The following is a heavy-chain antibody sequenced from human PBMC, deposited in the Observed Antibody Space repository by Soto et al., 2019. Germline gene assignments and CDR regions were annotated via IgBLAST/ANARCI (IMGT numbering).Heavy chain of an antibody. J-gene: IGHJ6*02. V-gene: IGHV3-33*01. CDR3: ARDGYQSTSPVYAVDV. D-gene: IGHD2-2*01. CDR1: GFTFSSYG. CDR2: IWFDGSNK. Sequence: QVQLVESGGGVVLPGRSLRLSCAASGFTFSSYGMHWVRQAPGKGLEWVAVIWFDGSNKYYADSVKGRFTISRDNSKNTLYLRMNSLRVEDTALYYCARDGYQSTSPVYAVDVWGQGTTVTVSS.